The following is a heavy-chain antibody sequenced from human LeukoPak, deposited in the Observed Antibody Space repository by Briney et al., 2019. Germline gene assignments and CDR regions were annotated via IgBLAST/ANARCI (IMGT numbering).Heavy chain of an antibody. CDR1: GFTFSSDA. Sequence: GGSLRLSCAASGFTFSSDAMIWVRQAPGKGLEWISAISGSGGSTYYADSVKGRFTISRDNSKNTLYLQMNSLRAEDTAVYYCAKAPENSGSYGPNFDYWGQGTLVTVSS. J-gene: IGHJ4*02. D-gene: IGHD1-26*01. V-gene: IGHV3-23*01. CDR2: ISGSGGST. CDR3: AKAPENSGSYGPNFDY.